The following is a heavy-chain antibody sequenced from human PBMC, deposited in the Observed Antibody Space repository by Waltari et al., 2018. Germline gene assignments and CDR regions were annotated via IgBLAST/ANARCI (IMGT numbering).Heavy chain of an antibody. J-gene: IGHJ6*02. CDR3: VRDGLGSGRTRVDV. Sequence: QLVDSGGVLVQPGGSRSLPGSASGSLLCAYDRIWVGQAPGKGLEWIAYISDSDNSKFYAESVKGRFTVSRDNAKNSLHLEMNSLRAEDTATYYCVRDGLGSGRTRVDVWGQGTTVIVSS. V-gene: IGHV3-48*03. CDR1: GSLLCAYD. CDR2: ISDSDNSK. D-gene: IGHD2-2*01.